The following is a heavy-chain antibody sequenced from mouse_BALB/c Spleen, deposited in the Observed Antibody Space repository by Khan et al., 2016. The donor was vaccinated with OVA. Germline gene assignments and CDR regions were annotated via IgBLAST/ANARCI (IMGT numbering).Heavy chain of an antibody. CDR2: ISPGSGDT. CDR1: GYTFTDYY. D-gene: IGHD1-2*01. CDR3: ARRNYFGYTFAY. J-gene: IGHJ3*01. Sequence: QVQLQQSGAELARPGASVKLSCKASGYTFTDYYINWVKQRTGQGLEWIGEISPGSGDTYYNEKFKGKATLTADKSSTTAYMQLSSLTSEASAVYFWARRNYFGYTFAYWGQGTLVTGPA. V-gene: IGHV1-77*01.